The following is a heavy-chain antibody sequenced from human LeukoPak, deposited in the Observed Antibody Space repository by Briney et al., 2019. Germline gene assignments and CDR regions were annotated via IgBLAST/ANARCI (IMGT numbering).Heavy chain of an antibody. CDR1: GFTFSSYW. CDR2: VKQDGSEK. V-gene: IGHV3-7*01. Sequence: GGSLRLSCAVSGFTFSSYWMSWVRQAPGKGLEWVANVKQDGSEKYYVDSVKGRFTISRDNAKNSLYLQMNSLRAEDTAVYYCARDSAMYYDFWSGYYFLDYWGQGTLVTVSS. D-gene: IGHD3-3*01. J-gene: IGHJ4*02. CDR3: ARDSAMYYDFWSGYYFLDY.